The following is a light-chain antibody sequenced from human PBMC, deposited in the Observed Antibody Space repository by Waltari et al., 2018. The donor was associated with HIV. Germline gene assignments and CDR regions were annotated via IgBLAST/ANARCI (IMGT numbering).Light chain of an antibody. Sequence: SYDLTQQPSLSVSPGNAAIITCSGYHLGSKYVCWYMQTPGRSPILVIYEQNKRPSVIPESFSGSNSGHTATLTISGTQPTDEAYYYCQAWDGSPPVLFDAGTKLTV. CDR1: HLGSKY. CDR2: EQN. J-gene: IGLJ2*01. CDR3: QAWDGSPPVL. V-gene: IGLV3-1*01.